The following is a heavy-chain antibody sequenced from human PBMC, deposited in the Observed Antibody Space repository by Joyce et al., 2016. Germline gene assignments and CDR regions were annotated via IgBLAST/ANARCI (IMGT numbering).Heavy chain of an antibody. J-gene: IGHJ4*02. CDR1: GFAFSTYT. Sequence: EVQLVESGGGPVKPGGSLRLSCAASGFAFSTYTMSCVRQAPGKGLEWVSSISYNSRFIYYADSLKGRFTISRDNAKNSLYLQMNSLRAEDTAVYYCGRVDPTEQPIDYWGQGTLVTVSS. D-gene: IGHD6-13*01. CDR3: GRVDPTEQPIDY. V-gene: IGHV3-21*01. CDR2: ISYNSRFI.